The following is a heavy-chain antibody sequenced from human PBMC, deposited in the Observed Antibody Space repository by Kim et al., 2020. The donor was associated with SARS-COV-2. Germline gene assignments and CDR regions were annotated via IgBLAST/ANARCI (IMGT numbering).Heavy chain of an antibody. CDR3: ARMGRGGSYLGDLDD. CDR1: GFTFSSYS. D-gene: IGHD1-26*01. CDR2: ISSSSSYI. J-gene: IGHJ4*02. V-gene: IGHV3-21*04. Sequence: GGSLRLSCVASGFTFSSYSMNWVRQAPGKGLEWVSSISSSSSYIYYADSVKGRFTISRDNAKNSLYLQMNSLRAEDTAVYYCARMGRGGSYLGDLDDWGQVTLVT.